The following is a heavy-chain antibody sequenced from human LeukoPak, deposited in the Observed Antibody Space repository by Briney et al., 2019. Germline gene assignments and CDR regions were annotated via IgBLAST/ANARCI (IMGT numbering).Heavy chain of an antibody. D-gene: IGHD4-17*01. J-gene: IGHJ4*02. CDR1: GFTFSSYS. CDR3: ARGHTAVTRHLDF. V-gene: IGHV3-21*01. CDR2: ISSSSSYI. Sequence: PGGSLRLSCAASGFTFSSYSMNWVRQAPGKGLEWVSSISSSSSYIYYADSVKGRFTISRDNAKNSLYLQMNSLRAEDTAVYYCARGHTAVTRHLDFWGQGTLVTVSS.